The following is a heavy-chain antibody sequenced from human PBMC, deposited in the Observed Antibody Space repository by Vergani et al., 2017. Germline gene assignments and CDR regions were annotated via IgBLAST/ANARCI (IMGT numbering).Heavy chain of an antibody. CDR3: ARATYDFWSGYPHHYYYFDY. J-gene: IGHJ4*02. CDR2: ISAYNGNT. CDR1: GYTFTSYG. D-gene: IGHD3-3*01. Sequence: QVQLVQSGAEVKKPGASVKVSCKASGYTFTSYGISWVRQAPGQGLEWMGWISAYNGNTNYAQKLQGRVTMTTDTSTSTAYMELRSLRSDDTAVYYCARATYDFWSGYPHHYYYFDYWGKGTLVTVSS. V-gene: IGHV1-18*01.